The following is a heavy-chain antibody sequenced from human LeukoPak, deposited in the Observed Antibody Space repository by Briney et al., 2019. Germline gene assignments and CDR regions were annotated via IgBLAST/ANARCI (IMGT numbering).Heavy chain of an antibody. CDR2: MNPNSGNT. CDR3: ARGVAAARSPVDY. CDR1: GYTFTSYD. Sequence: ASVKVSCKASGYTFTSYDINWVRQATGQGLEWMGWMNPNSGNTGYAQKFQGRVTMTRDTSISTAYMELSSLRSEDTAVYYCARGVAAARSPVDYWGQGTLVTVSS. V-gene: IGHV1-8*01. J-gene: IGHJ4*02. D-gene: IGHD6-13*01.